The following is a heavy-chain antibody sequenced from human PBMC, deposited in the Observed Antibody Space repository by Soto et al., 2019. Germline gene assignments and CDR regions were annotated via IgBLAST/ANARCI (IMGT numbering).Heavy chain of an antibody. CDR3: AAGSYYFTY. CDR1: GFTFSSYA. J-gene: IGHJ4*02. D-gene: IGHD1-26*01. Sequence: QVQLVESGGGVVQPGRSLRLSCAASGFTFSSYAMHWVRQAPGKGLEWVAVISYDGSNKYYADSVKGRFTISRDNSKNTLYLQINSLRAEDTAVYYCAAGSYYFTYWGQGTLVTVSS. V-gene: IGHV3-30-3*01. CDR2: ISYDGSNK.